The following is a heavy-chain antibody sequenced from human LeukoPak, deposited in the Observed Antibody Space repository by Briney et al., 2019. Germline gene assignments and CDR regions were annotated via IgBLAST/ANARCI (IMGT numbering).Heavy chain of an antibody. V-gene: IGHV5-51*01. CDR3: AIPPSNWNAYYYMDV. D-gene: IGHD1-1*01. Sequence: PGESLKISCTGSGYSFTNYWIGWVRQMPGKGLEWMGNIYPGDSHTKYSPSFQGQIIISADKSISTAYLQWSSLKASDTAMYYCAIPPSNWNAYYYMDVWGKGTTVTVSS. CDR1: GYSFTNYW. CDR2: IYPGDSHT. J-gene: IGHJ6*03.